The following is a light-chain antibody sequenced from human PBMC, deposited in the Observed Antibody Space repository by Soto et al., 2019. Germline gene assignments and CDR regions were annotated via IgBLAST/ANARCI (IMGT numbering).Light chain of an antibody. CDR1: QSVYNN. V-gene: IGKV3-15*01. CDR3: QQYNNWPPVT. CDR2: RAS. J-gene: IGKJ3*01. Sequence: EIVLTQSPATLSVSPGERATLSCRASQSVYNNLAWYQQKPGQAPMLLIYRASTRATGTPARFSGSGSGTESTLTLSSLQSEDFAVYSCQQYNNWPPVTFGPGTKVDI.